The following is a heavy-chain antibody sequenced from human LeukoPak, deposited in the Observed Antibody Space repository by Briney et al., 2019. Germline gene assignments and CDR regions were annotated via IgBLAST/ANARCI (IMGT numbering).Heavy chain of an antibody. J-gene: IGHJ5*02. D-gene: IGHD3-9*01. CDR3: ARVGGLRYFTGGFDP. CDR2: IFTSGST. V-gene: IGHV4-61*02. CDR1: GGSISSGTCY. Sequence: SETLSLTCTVSGGSISSGTCYWSWIRQPAGKGLEWIGRIFTSGSTNYNPSLKSRVTISVDTSKNQFSLKLSSVTAADTAVYYCARVGGLRYFTGGFDPWGQGTLVTVSS.